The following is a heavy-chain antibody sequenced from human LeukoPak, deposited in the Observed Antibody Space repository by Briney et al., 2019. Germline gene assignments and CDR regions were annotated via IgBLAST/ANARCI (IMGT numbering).Heavy chain of an antibody. D-gene: IGHD3-10*01. CDR2: INPNSGGT. V-gene: IGHV1-2*02. Sequence: ASVKVSCKASGYTFTGYYMHWVRQAPGQGLEWMGWINPNSGGTNYAQKFQGRVTMTRDTSISTAYMELSRLRSDDTAVYYCARDLLWFGESHEYYFDYWGQGTLVTVSS. J-gene: IGHJ4*02. CDR1: GYTFTGYY. CDR3: ARDLLWFGESHEYYFDY.